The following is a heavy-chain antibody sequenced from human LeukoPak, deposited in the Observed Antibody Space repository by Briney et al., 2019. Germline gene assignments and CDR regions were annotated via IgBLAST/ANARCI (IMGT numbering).Heavy chain of an antibody. J-gene: IGHJ4*02. CDR2: ISDGGDAP. D-gene: IGHD3-16*02. V-gene: IGHV3-23*01. Sequence: GSLRLSCAASGFTFSNSAMSWVRQAPGKGLEWVSGISDGGDAPYSTDSVKGRFTTPKDFYRNTVFLQMNSLRAEDTALYYCAKGYKGYVWGSSRYSGTYYYDYWGQGTLVSVSS. CDR1: GFTFSNSA. CDR3: AKGYKGYVWGSSRYSGTYYYDY.